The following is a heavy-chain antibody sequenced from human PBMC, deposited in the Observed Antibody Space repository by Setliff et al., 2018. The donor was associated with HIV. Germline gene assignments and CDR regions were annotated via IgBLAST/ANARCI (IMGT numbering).Heavy chain of an antibody. CDR2: VSNSGST. CDR1: GGSISSRSHY. CDR3: ARQGGYNSPLMV. V-gene: IGHV4-39*01. Sequence: SETLSLTCAVSGGSISSRSHYWGWIRQPPGKGLEWIGSVSNSGSTYYNPSLKSRFTISVDVSKNQFSLKLTSVTAADTAVYYCARQGGYNSPLMVWGQGKLVTVSS. D-gene: IGHD3-10*01. J-gene: IGHJ4*02.